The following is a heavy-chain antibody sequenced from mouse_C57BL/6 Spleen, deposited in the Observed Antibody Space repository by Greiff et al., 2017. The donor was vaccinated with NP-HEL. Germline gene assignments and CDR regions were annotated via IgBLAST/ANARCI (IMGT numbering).Heavy chain of an antibody. D-gene: IGHD1-1*01. V-gene: IGHV2-5*01. CDR3: AKRVTTVVGGDAMDY. CDR2: IWRGGST. J-gene: IGHJ4*01. CDR1: GFSLTSYG. Sequence: QVQLKESGPGLVQPSQSLSITCTVSGFSLTSYGVHWVRQSPGKGLEWLGVIWRGGSTDYNAAFMSRLSITKDNSKSQVFFKMNSLQADDTAIYYCAKRVTTVVGGDAMDYWGQGTSVTVSS.